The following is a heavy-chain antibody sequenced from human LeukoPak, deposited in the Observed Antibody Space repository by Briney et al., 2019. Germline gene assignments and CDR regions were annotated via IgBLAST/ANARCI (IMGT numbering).Heavy chain of an antibody. J-gene: IGHJ4*02. Sequence: GGTLRLSCAASGFTFSSYAMSWVRQAPGKGLEWVSAVSGSGSSTYYADSVKGRFTISRDNSKNALYLQMNSLRAEDTAVYYCAKDPPYSSSWYYFDYWGQGTLVTVSS. CDR3: AKDPPYSSSWYYFDY. CDR2: VSGSGSST. D-gene: IGHD6-13*01. V-gene: IGHV3-23*01. CDR1: GFTFSSYA.